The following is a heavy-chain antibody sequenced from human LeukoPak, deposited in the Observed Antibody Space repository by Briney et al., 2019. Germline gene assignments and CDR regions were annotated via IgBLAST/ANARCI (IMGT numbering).Heavy chain of an antibody. V-gene: IGHV1-2*02. D-gene: IGHD4-11*01. CDR1: GYTFRGNY. J-gene: IGHJ4*02. CDR3: PPHPSSVTLYFFDY. Sequence: ASVKISCKASGYTFRGNYIHWLRQAPGQWLEWMGWIDANNGDTESAQKFQGRVTMSRDTSISTAYMDLSSLSPDDAAVYYCPPHPSSVTLYFFDYWAQGSLVSVSS. CDR2: IDANNGDT.